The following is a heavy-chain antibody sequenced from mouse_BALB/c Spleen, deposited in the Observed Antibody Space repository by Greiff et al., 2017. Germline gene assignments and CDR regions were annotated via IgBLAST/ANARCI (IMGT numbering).Heavy chain of an antibody. Sequence: VQLQQSGPGLVQPSQSLSITCTVSGFSLTSYGVHWVRQSPGKGLEWLGVIWSGGSTYYNAAFISRLSISKDNSKSQVFFKMNSLQADDTAIYYCARNWGYYAMDYWGQGTSVTVSS. V-gene: IGHV2-4-1*01. CDR1: GFSLTSYG. CDR2: IWSGGST. J-gene: IGHJ4*01. CDR3: ARNWGYYAMDY.